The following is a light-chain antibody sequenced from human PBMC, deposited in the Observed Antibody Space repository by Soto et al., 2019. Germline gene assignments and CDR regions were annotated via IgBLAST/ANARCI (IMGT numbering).Light chain of an antibody. Sequence: EIVLTQSPATLSLSPGERATLSCRASQSVSDYLAWYQQRPGQAPRLLIYGASTRATGIPARFSGSGSGTEFTLTISSLQSEDFAIYYCQQYKNWPQTFGQGTKVDIK. CDR2: GAS. J-gene: IGKJ1*01. CDR3: QQYKNWPQT. V-gene: IGKV3-15*01. CDR1: QSVSDY.